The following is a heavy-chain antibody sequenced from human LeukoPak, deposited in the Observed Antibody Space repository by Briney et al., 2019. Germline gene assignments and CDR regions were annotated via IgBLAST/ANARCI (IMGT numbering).Heavy chain of an antibody. CDR1: GGSISSYY. D-gene: IGHD2-15*01. Sequence: SETLSLTCTVSGGSISSYYWSWIRQPPGKGLEWIGYIYYSGSTNYNPSLKSRVTISVDTSKNQFSLKLSSVTAADTAVYYCAGGYCSGGSCYKGFGYWGQGALVTVSS. CDR2: IYYSGST. CDR3: AGGYCSGGSCYKGFGY. J-gene: IGHJ4*02. V-gene: IGHV4-59*08.